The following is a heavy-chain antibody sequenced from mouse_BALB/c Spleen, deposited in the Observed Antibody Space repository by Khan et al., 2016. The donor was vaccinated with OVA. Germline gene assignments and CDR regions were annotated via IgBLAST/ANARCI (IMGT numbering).Heavy chain of an antibody. V-gene: IGHV1-87*01. CDR1: GYIFSSYW. D-gene: IGHD1-1*01. J-gene: IGHJ4*01. CDR3: ASDGSRYAMDY. Sequence: VQLQESGAELARPGASVKLSCKASGYIFSSYWMQWVKQRPGQGLEWIGAIYPGDGDTRYTQKFKDKVTLTADKSSSTAYMQLSSLASEDSAVYYCASDGSRYAMDYWGQGTSVTVSS. CDR2: IYPGDGDT.